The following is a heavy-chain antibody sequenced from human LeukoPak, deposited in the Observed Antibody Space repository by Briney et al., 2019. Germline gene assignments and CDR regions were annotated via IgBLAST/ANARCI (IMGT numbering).Heavy chain of an antibody. CDR1: GYSISSGYY. V-gene: IGHV4-38-2*02. D-gene: IGHD2-15*01. CDR2: INHSGST. Sequence: PSETLSLTCTVSGYSISSGYYWGWIRQPPGKGLEWIGEINHSGSTNYNPSLKGRVTISVDTSKNQFSLKLSSVTAADTAVYYCARGSRYCSGGSCYSGTFDYWGQGTLVTVSS. CDR3: ARGSRYCSGGSCYSGTFDY. J-gene: IGHJ4*02.